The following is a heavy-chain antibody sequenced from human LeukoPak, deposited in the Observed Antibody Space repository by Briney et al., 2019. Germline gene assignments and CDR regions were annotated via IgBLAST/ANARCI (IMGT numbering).Heavy chain of an antibody. CDR3: ARDGLPYYYYMDV. D-gene: IGHD5-12*01. V-gene: IGHV3-23*01. CDR2: ITGSGDGT. J-gene: IGHJ6*03. CDR1: GFTFSNYA. Sequence: GGSLRLSCAASGFTFSNYAMSWVRQAPGKGLEWVSAITGSGDGTFYADSVRGRFTISRDNSKNTLHLQMNSLSAEDTAVYYCARDGLPYYYYMDVWGKGTTVTVSS.